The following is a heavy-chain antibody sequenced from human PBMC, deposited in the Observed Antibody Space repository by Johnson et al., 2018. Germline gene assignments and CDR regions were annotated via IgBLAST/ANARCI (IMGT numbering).Heavy chain of an antibody. V-gene: IGHV3-66*02. CDR2: IYSHSTT. Sequence: VQLQESGGGLVQPGGSLRLSCAVSGFTFSTNYMSWVRQAPGKGLEWVSVIYSHSTTNYADSVKGRFTISRDNSKDSLYLQMNSLRPEDTAVYYCARDPAEDVWGKGTTVTVSS. CDR3: ARDPAEDV. CDR1: GFTFSTNY. J-gene: IGHJ6*04.